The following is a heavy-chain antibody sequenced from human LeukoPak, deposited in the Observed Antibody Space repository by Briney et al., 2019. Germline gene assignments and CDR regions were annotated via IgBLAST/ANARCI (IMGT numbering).Heavy chain of an antibody. D-gene: IGHD3-3*01. CDR3: ARDYDSYYYYGMDV. CDR1: GGTFSSYA. V-gene: IGHV1-69*04. CDR2: IIPILGIA. Sequence: ASVKVSCKASGGTFSSYAISWVRQAPGQGLEWMGRIIPILGIANYAQKFQGRVTITADKSTSTAYMELSSLRSEDTAVYYCARDYDSYYYYGMDVWGQGTTVTVSS. J-gene: IGHJ6*02.